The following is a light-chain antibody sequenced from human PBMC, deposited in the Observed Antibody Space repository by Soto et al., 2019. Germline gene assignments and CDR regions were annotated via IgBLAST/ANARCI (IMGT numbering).Light chain of an antibody. CDR2: RAS. Sequence: EIVLTQSPATLSVSPGERATLSCRASQSVGSLLAWYQQKPGQAPRLLIYRASSRATGISGSFSGSGSGTEFTLTITSLQSEDFAVYYCQQYDSIVQTFGQGTKVEI. V-gene: IGKV3-15*01. J-gene: IGKJ1*01. CDR3: QQYDSIVQT. CDR1: QSVGSL.